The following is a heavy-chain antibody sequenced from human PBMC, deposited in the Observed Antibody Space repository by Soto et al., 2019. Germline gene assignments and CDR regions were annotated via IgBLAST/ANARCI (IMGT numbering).Heavy chain of an antibody. CDR2: IYYSGST. CDR3: ARRTSRIGARYGMDV. Sequence: SETLSLTCTVSGGSISSSSYYWGWIRLPPGKGLEWIGSIYYSGSTYYNPSLKSRVTISVDTSKNQFSLKLSSVTAADTAVYYCARRTSRIGARYGMDVWGQGTTVTV. V-gene: IGHV4-39*01. D-gene: IGHD3-10*01. J-gene: IGHJ6*02. CDR1: GGSISSSSYY.